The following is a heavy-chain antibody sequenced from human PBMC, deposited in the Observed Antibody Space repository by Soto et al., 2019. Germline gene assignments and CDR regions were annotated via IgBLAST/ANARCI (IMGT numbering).Heavy chain of an antibody. D-gene: IGHD5-12*01. CDR3: AGGYDWFDVMDV. J-gene: IGHJ6*02. Sequence: QVQLVESGGGVVQPGRSLRLSCAASGFTFSSYAMHWVRQAPGKGLEWVAVISYDGSNKYYADSVKGRFTISRDNSKNTLYLQMNSLRAEDTAVYYCAGGYDWFDVMDVWGQGTTVTVSS. CDR2: ISYDGSNK. CDR1: GFTFSSYA. V-gene: IGHV3-30-3*01.